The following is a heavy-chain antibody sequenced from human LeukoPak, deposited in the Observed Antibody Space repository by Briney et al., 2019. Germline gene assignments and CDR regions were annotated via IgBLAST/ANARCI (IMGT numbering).Heavy chain of an antibody. D-gene: IGHD5-18*01. J-gene: IGHJ4*02. V-gene: IGHV3-21*01. Sequence: PGGSLRLSCVASGFTFSSYSMNWVRQAPGKGLEWVSSISSSSSYIYYADSVKGRFTISRDNAKNSLYLQMNSLRAEDTAVYYCARKRDTAMTFDYWGQGTLVTVSS. CDR1: GFTFSSYS. CDR2: ISSSSSYI. CDR3: ARKRDTAMTFDY.